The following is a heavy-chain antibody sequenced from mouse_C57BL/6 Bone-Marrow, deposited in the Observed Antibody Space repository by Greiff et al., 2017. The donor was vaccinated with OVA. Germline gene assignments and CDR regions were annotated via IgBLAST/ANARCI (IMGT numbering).Heavy chain of an antibody. CDR3: ARYDYYAMDY. Sequence: QVQLQQSGPELVKPGASVKMSCKASGYTFTSYWITWVKQRPGQGLEWIGDIYPGSGSTNYNEKFKSKATLTVDTSSSTAYMQLSSLTSEDSAVYYCARYDYYAMDYWGQGTSVTVSS. J-gene: IGHJ4*01. CDR1: GYTFTSYW. V-gene: IGHV1-55*01. CDR2: IYPGSGST.